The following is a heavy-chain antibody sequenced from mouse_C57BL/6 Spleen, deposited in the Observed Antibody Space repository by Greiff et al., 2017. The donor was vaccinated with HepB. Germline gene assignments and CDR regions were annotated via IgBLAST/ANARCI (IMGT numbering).Heavy chain of an antibody. CDR1: GYAFTNYL. CDR2: INPGSGGT. Sequence: VQLQQSGAELVRPGTSVKVSCKASGYAFTNYLIEWVKQRPGQGLEWIGVINPGSGGTNYNEKFKGKATLTADKSSSTAYMQLSSLTSVDSAVYCGARLGGGNPYAMDYWGQGTPVTVSA. V-gene: IGHV1-54*01. CDR3: ARLGGGNPYAMDY. J-gene: IGHJ4*01. D-gene: IGHD2-1*01.